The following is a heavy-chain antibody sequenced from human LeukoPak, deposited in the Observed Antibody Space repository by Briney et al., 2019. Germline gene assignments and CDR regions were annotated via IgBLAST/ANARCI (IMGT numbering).Heavy chain of an antibody. D-gene: IGHD3-10*01. CDR1: GGSISSGS. J-gene: IGHJ6*03. CDR2: IYASGRT. V-gene: IGHV4-61*02. CDR3: ARASYITMVRGVRDYYYMDV. Sequence: PSETLSLTCTVSGGSISSGSNYWIRQPAGKGLEWIGRIYASGRTHYNPSLKSRVTISVDTSKNQLSLKLSSVTAADTALYYCARASYITMVRGVRDYYYMDVWGKGTTVTVSS.